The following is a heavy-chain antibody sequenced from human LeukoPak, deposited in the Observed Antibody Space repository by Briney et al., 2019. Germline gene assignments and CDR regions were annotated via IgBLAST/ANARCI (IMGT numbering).Heavy chain of an antibody. CDR1: GYTFTSYG. V-gene: IGHV1-18*01. CDR2: ISTYNGNT. Sequence: ASVKVSCKASGYTFTSYGISWVRQAPGQGLEWMGWISTYNGNTNYAQKLQGRVTMTTDTSTSTAYMELRSLRSDDTAVYYCAREVMTTVTPPSFDPWGQGTLVTVSS. D-gene: IGHD4-17*01. J-gene: IGHJ5*02. CDR3: AREVMTTVTPPSFDP.